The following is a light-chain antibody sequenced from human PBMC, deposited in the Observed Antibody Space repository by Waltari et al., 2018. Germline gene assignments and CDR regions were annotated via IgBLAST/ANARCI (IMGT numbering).Light chain of an antibody. CDR2: GAS. J-gene: IGKJ4*01. Sequence: EIVLTQSPGTLSLSPGERATLSCRASQSVSSSYLAWYQQKPGQAPRLLIYGASRRANGIPDRFSGSGSGTDFTLTISRLEPEDFAVYYCQQYGSSPLTFGGGTKVEIK. CDR1: QSVSSSY. CDR3: QQYGSSPLT. V-gene: IGKV3-20*01.